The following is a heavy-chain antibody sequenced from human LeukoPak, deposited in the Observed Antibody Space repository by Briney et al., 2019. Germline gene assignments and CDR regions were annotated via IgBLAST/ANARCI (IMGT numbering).Heavy chain of an antibody. CDR1: GGSISSYY. J-gene: IGHJ4*02. CDR3: ARDGLVRVAATTTTINLTGFDY. CDR2: IYYSGST. D-gene: IGHD2-15*01. Sequence: KPSETLSLTCTVSGGSISSYYWSWIRQPPGKGLEWIGYIYYSGSTSYNPSLKSRVTISVDTSKNQFSLKLSSVTAADTAVYYCARDGLVRVAATTTTINLTGFDYWGQGTLVTVSS. V-gene: IGHV4-59*01.